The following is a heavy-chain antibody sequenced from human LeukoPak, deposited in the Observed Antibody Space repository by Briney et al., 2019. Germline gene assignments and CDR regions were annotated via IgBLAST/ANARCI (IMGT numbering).Heavy chain of an antibody. CDR2: IDPHDSYT. Sequence: GESLKVSCKGSGYSFTSYYITWVRQMPGKGLEWMGRIDPHDSYTNCSPSFQGHVTISADKSISTAHLQWSSLTASDTAIYYCARSNYGSGSYKDYWGQGTLVTVSS. V-gene: IGHV5-10-1*01. D-gene: IGHD3-10*01. CDR3: ARSNYGSGSYKDY. J-gene: IGHJ4*02. CDR1: GYSFTSYY.